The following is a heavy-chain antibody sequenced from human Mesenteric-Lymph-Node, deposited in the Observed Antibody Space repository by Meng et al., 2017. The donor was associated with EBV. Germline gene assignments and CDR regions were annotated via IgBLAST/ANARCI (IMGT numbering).Heavy chain of an antibody. CDR3: AREGDWTTFDY. V-gene: IGHV1-18*01. CDR2: ISAYNGNT. Sequence: QVKLVQAGGEGKKPGASCRVSCKASGYTYTSYGIIWVRQAPGQGLEWVGWISAYNGNTNYAQKVQGRVTMTTDTSTTTAYMELRRLRSDDAAVYYCAREGDWTTFDYWGQGALVTVSS. J-gene: IGHJ4*02. CDR1: GYTYTSYG. D-gene: IGHD3/OR15-3a*01.